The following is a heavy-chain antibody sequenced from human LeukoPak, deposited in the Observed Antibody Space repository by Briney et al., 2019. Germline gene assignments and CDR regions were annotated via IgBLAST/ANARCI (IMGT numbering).Heavy chain of an antibody. J-gene: IGHJ4*02. D-gene: IGHD2-2*01. CDR3: ARDRGYCERTSCYITGGFDL. Sequence: SVKVSCKASGGTFNKYDFSWVRLAPGQGLEWMGRIIPLLGITNYAQKFQARLTITADKSTSTVYMEVGSLTSDDTAIYYCARDRGYCERTSCYITGGFDLWGLGTLVTVSS. CDR1: GGTFNKYD. CDR2: IIPLLGIT. V-gene: IGHV1-69*04.